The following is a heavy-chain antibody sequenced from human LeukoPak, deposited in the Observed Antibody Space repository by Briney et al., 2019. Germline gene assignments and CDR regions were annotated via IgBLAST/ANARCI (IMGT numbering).Heavy chain of an antibody. J-gene: IGHJ3*02. Sequence: GRSLRLSCAASGFTFSTYAMSWVRQAPGKGLEWVSAISGSGGATYYADSVKGRFTISRDNSKNTLYLQVSSLRAEDTAVYYCAKDQRARGADDAFDIWGQGTMVTVSS. V-gene: IGHV3-23*01. CDR1: GFTFSTYA. CDR2: ISGSGGAT. D-gene: IGHD6-25*01. CDR3: AKDQRARGADDAFDI.